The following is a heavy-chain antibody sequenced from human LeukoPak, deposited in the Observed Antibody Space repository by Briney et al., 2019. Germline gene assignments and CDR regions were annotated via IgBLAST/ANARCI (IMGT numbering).Heavy chain of an antibody. J-gene: IGHJ4*02. D-gene: IGHD6-19*01. V-gene: IGHV3-66*01. CDR2: IYSGGST. CDR1: GFTLSSNY. Sequence: GGSLRLSCAASGFTLSSNYMSWVRQAPGKGLEWVSLIYSGGSTYYSDSVKGRFTIPRDNSKNTLYLQMNSLRAEDTAVYYCARAESGQWYIDYWGQGTLVTVSS. CDR3: ARAESGQWYIDY.